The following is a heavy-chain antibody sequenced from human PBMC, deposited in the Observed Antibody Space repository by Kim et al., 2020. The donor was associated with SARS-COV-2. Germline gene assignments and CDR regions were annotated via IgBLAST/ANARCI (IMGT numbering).Heavy chain of an antibody. CDR1: GYTFTSYY. J-gene: IGHJ3*02. D-gene: IGHD1-26*01. CDR3: ARDPSGSYDTGFAFDI. V-gene: IGHV1-46*01. CDR2: INPSGGST. Sequence: ASVKVSCKASGYTFTSYYMHWVRQAPGQGLEWMGIINPSGGSTSYAQKFQGRVTMTRDTSTSTVYMELSSLRSEDTAVYYCARDPSGSYDTGFAFDIWGQGTMVTVSS.